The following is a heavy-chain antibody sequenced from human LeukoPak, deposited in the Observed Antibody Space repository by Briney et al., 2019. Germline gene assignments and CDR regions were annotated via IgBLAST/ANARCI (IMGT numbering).Heavy chain of an antibody. CDR3: ARAKRGYSSSWTLTYYFDH. V-gene: IGHV4-34*01. Sequence: SETLSLTCAVSGGSFSDYYWNWIRQPPGKGLEWIGEVNHSGSTNYNPSLKSRGTISVDTFKDQFSLRLAAVTAADTAVFYFARAKRGYSSSWTLTYYFDHWGRGTLVTVSS. J-gene: IGHJ4*02. D-gene: IGHD6-13*01. CDR1: GGSFSDYY. CDR2: VNHSGST.